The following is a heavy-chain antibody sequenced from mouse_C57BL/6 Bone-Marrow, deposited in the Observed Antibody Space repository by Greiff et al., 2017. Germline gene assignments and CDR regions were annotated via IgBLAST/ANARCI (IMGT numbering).Heavy chain of an antibody. CDR2: IYPGDGDT. D-gene: IGHD1-1*01. Sequence: VQGVESGAELVKPGASVKISCKASGYAFSSYWMHWVKQRPGKGLEWIGQIYPGDGDTNYNGKFKGKATLTADKSSSTAYMQLSSLTSEDSAVYCCGRTYYYGSSYWYFDVWGTGTTVTVSS. CDR3: GRTYYYGSSYWYFDV. CDR1: GYAFSSYW. J-gene: IGHJ1*03. V-gene: IGHV1-80*01.